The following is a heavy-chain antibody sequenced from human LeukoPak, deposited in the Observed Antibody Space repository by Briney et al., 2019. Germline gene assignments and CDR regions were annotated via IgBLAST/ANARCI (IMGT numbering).Heavy chain of an antibody. D-gene: IGHD2-15*01. Sequence: GGSLRLSCAASGFTFSSYSMNWVRQAPGKGLEWVSYISSSSSTIYYADSVKGRFTISRDNAKNSLYLQMNSLRAEDTAVYYCARGPPRRYCSGGSCFSDYWGQGTLVTVSS. CDR1: GFTFSSYS. V-gene: IGHV3-48*04. CDR3: ARGPPRRYCSGGSCFSDY. J-gene: IGHJ4*02. CDR2: ISSSSSTI.